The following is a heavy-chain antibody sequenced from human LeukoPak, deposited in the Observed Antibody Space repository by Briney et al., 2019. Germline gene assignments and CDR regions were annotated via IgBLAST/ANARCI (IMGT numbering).Heavy chain of an antibody. J-gene: IGHJ6*02. Sequence: GGSLRLSCAASGLTFSTYAMRWIRQAPGKGLEWVSSIGGGGTTSYSDSVRGRFTISRDLSKITVYLQMNSLRAEATAVYYCAQXXGARXXFGMDVXGQXTXXXVSS. CDR2: IGGGGTT. CDR3: AQXXGARXXFGMDV. V-gene: IGHV3-23*01. CDR1: GLTFSTYA. D-gene: IGHD4/OR15-4a*01.